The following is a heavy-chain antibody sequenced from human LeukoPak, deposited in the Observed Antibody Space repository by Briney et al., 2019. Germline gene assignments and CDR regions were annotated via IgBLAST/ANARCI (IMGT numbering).Heavy chain of an antibody. CDR1: GGSFSGYY. D-gene: IGHD6-19*01. Sequence: PSETLSLTCAVYGGSFSGYYWSWIRQPPGKGLEWIGEINHSGSTNYSPSLKSRVTISVDTSKNQFSLKLSSVTAADTAVYYCARGIEDSSGWFDPWGQGTLVTVSS. V-gene: IGHV4-34*01. CDR2: INHSGST. CDR3: ARGIEDSSGWFDP. J-gene: IGHJ5*02.